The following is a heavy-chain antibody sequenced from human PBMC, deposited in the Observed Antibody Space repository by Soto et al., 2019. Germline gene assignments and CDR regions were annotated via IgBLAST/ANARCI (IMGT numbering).Heavy chain of an antibody. V-gene: IGHV3-23*01. D-gene: IGHD4-17*01. CDR3: TKYKDRGGDNYPPFDH. CDR2: ISGSGDAT. Sequence: EVQLLESGGGLVQPGGSLRLSCAASGLIFSDYAMSWVRQAPGQGLEWVASISGSGDATYYPDSVKGRFTISRDNFKNTVHLQMNSLRAEDTAIYFCTKYKDRGGDNYPPFDHWGQGTLATVSS. CDR1: GLIFSDYA. J-gene: IGHJ4*02.